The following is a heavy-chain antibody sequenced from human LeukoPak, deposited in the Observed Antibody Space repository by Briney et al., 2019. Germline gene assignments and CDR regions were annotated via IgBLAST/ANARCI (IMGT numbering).Heavy chain of an antibody. Sequence: GSLRLSCAASGFTFSSYSMNWVRQAPGKGLEWVSSISSSSNYIYYADAVKGRFTISRDNAKNSLYLQMNSLRAEDTALYYCASTNYDSSVVYWGQGTLVTVSS. D-gene: IGHD3-22*01. CDR3: ASTNYDSSVVY. V-gene: IGHV3-21*01. CDR2: ISSSSNYI. CDR1: GFTFSSYS. J-gene: IGHJ4*02.